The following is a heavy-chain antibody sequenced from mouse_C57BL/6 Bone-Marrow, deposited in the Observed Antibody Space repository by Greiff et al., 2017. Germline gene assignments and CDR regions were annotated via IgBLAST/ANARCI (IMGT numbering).Heavy chain of an antibody. CDR2: ISYDGSN. Sequence: EVQLQQSGPGLVKPSQSLSLTCSVTGYSITSGYYWNWIRQFPGNKLEWMGYISYDGSNNYNPSLKNRISITRDTSKNQFFLQLNSVTTEDTATYYCARGNYDGFYYAMDYWGQGTSVTVSS. J-gene: IGHJ4*01. CDR3: ARGNYDGFYYAMDY. CDR1: GYSITSGYY. V-gene: IGHV3-6*01. D-gene: IGHD2-4*01.